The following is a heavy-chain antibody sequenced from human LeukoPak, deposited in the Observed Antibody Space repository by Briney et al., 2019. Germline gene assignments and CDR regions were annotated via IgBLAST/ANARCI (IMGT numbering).Heavy chain of an antibody. J-gene: IGHJ4*02. CDR2: ISYDGSNK. D-gene: IGHD4-17*01. V-gene: IGHV3-30-3*01. CDR1: GFTFSSYA. Sequence: GGSLRLSCAASGFTFSSYAMHWVRQAPGKGLEWVAVISYDGSNKYYADSVKGRFTISRDNSKNTLYLQMNSLRAEDTAVYYCARGSMTTMTRWGQGTLVTVSS. CDR3: ARGSMTTMTR.